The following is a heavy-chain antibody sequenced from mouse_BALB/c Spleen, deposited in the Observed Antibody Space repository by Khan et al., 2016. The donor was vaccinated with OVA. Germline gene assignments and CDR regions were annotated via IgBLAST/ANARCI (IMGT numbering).Heavy chain of an antibody. CDR3: PRCFTY. Sequence: EVQLQESGPGLVKPSQSLSLTYTVTGYSITRDYAWNWIRQFPGNKLEWMGYISYSGSTTYNPSLKRRISITRDTSKNQFFLQLNSVTTEDTATYYCPRCFTYWGQGTLVTVSA. V-gene: IGHV3-2*02. CDR1: GYSITRDYA. CDR2: ISYSGST. J-gene: IGHJ3*01.